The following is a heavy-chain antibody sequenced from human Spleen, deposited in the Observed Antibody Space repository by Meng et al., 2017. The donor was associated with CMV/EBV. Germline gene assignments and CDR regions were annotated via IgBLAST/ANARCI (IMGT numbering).Heavy chain of an antibody. D-gene: IGHD2-15*01. CDR1: GGSISNRNW. J-gene: IGHJ4*02. CDR3: ARAALQRGAPFDF. Sequence: VSGGSISNRNWWSWVRQPPGKGLEWIGEIYHSGDTNYNPSLKSRVTISIDKSKNQLSLKLSSVTAADTALYYCARAALQRGAPFDFWGQGTLVTVSS. CDR2: IYHSGDT. V-gene: IGHV4-4*02.